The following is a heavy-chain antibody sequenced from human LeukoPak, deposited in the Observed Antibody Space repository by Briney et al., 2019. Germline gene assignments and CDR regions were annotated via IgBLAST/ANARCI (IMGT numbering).Heavy chain of an antibody. V-gene: IGHV3-49*04. Sequence: GGSLRLSCTASGFIFGDYAMSWVRQAPEKGLEWVAFIRSTAYGATTEYAASVKDRFTISRDDSKRIAYLQMNSLKTDDTAVYYCTRGVYQLLYFDYWGQGALVTVSS. D-gene: IGHD6-13*01. CDR3: TRGVYQLLYFDY. CDR1: GFIFGDYA. J-gene: IGHJ4*02. CDR2: IRSTAYGATT.